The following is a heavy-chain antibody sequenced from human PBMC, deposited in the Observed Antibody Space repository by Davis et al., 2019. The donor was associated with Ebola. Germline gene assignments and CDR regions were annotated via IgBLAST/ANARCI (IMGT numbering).Heavy chain of an antibody. V-gene: IGHV3-21*01. D-gene: IGHD3-10*01. CDR1: GFTFSSYS. J-gene: IGHJ4*02. CDR2: ISSSSSYI. CDR3: AREGASITMVDFDY. Sequence: GESLKISCAASGFTFSSYSMNWVRQAPGKGLEWVSSISSSSSYIYYADSVKGRFTISRDNAKNSLYLQMNSLRAEDTAVYYCAREGASITMVDFDYWGQGTLVTVSS.